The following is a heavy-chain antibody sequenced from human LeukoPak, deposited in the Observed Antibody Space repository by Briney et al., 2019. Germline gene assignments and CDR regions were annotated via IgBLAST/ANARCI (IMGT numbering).Heavy chain of an antibody. V-gene: IGHV3-23*01. CDR3: ARVVTYYYDSSGYY. J-gene: IGHJ4*02. CDR2: ISGIGANT. D-gene: IGHD3-22*01. CDR1: GFTFNNYG. Sequence: GGSLRLSCAASGFTFNNYGMSWVRQAPGKGLEWVSAISGIGANTYYADSVKGRFTISRDNSKNTLYLQMGSLRAEDTAVYYCARVVTYYYDSSGYYWGQGTLVTVSS.